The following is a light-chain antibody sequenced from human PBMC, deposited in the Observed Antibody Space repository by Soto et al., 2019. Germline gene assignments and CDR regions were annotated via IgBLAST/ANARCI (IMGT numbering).Light chain of an antibody. J-gene: IGLJ1*01. V-gene: IGLV2-8*01. Sequence: QSALTQPPSASGSPGQSVTISCTGTSSDVGSYNYVSWYQQNPGKAPKLIIYEVSKPPPGVPDRFSGSKSGNTASLSVSGLQAEDEGDYYCSSYAGSNIYVFGTGTKLTVL. CDR2: EVS. CDR3: SSYAGSNIYV. CDR1: SSDVGSYNY.